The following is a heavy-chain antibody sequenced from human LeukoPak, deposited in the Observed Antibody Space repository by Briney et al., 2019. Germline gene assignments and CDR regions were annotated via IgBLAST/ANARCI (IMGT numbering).Heavy chain of an antibody. D-gene: IGHD1-26*01. Sequence: GGSLRLSCAASGFTFSSYGMSWVRQAPGKGLEWVSAISGSGGSTYYADSVKGRFTISRDNSKNTLYLQMNSLRAEDTAVYYCATVGWGGDYYMDVWGKGTTVTISS. CDR1: GFTFSSYG. J-gene: IGHJ6*03. V-gene: IGHV3-23*01. CDR3: ATVGWGGDYYMDV. CDR2: ISGSGGST.